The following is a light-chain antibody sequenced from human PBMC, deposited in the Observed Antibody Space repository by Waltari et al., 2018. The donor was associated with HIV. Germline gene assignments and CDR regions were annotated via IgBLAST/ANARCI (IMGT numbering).Light chain of an antibody. CDR2: AAS. V-gene: IGKV1-12*01. J-gene: IGKJ2*01. CDR3: QQAYSFPQT. CDR1: QFISTS. Sequence: DIQMTQSPSSMSASVGDRVTITCRASQFISTSLAWYQQRPSRAPKLLIFAASRLQSGVPSRFSGGGSGTQFTLTINRLQPEDLATYYCQQAYSFPQTFGQGT.